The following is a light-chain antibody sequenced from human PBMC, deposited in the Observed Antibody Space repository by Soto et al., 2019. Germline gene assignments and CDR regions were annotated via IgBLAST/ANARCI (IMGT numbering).Light chain of an antibody. V-gene: IGLV2-14*03. Sequence: QSALTQPASVSGSPGQSITISCTGTSTDVGGHNYVSWYQQHPGKAPKLMIYNVNYRPSGVSTRFSGSKSGNTASLMISGLQAEDEADYYCCSYTSSSTLVFDGGTKLTVL. J-gene: IGLJ2*01. CDR2: NVN. CDR1: STDVGGHNY. CDR3: CSYTSSSTLV.